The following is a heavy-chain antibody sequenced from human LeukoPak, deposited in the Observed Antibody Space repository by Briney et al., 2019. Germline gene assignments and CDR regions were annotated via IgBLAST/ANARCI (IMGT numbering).Heavy chain of an antibody. V-gene: IGHV3-23*01. J-gene: IGHJ3*02. Sequence: PGGSLRLSCAASGFTFSSYAMSWVRQAPGKGLEWVSAISGSGGSTYYADSVKGRFTISRDNAKNSLYLQMNSLRAEDTALYHCAREGAAGAKTFDIWGQGTMVTVSS. D-gene: IGHD1-26*01. CDR2: ISGSGGST. CDR1: GFTFSSYA. CDR3: AREGAAGAKTFDI.